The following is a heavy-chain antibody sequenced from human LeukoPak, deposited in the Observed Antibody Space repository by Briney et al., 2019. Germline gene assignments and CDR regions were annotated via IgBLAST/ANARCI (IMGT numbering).Heavy chain of an antibody. J-gene: IGHJ4*02. V-gene: IGHV4-39*07. Sequence: PSETLSLTCTVSGGSISSSSHYWGWIRLPPGKGLEWIGSIYYSGSTYYNPSLKSRITISVDTSKSQFSLKLSSVTAADTAVYYCARAGYSYGSFDYWGQGTLVTVSS. CDR1: GGSISSSSHY. CDR3: ARAGYSYGSFDY. D-gene: IGHD5-18*01. CDR2: IYYSGST.